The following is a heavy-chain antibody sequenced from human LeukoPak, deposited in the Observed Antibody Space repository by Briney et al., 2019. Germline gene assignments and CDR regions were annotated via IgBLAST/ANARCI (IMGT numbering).Heavy chain of an antibody. V-gene: IGHV3-64*02. CDR2: ISSNGGTT. CDR3: AKVGSGWPGYYFDY. D-gene: IGHD6-19*01. J-gene: IGHJ4*02. Sequence: GRSQRLSYAPSASTFSSYAMHSARLHPREGLGYLSGISSNGGTTSYADSVQGRFTISRDNSKNTPYLQMGSLGGEDMAVYYCAKVGSGWPGYYFDYWGQGTLVTVSS. CDR1: ASTFSSYA.